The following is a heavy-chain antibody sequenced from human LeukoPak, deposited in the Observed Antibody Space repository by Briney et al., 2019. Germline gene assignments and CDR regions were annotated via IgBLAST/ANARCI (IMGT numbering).Heavy chain of an antibody. CDR3: TTDRYCSSTSCSYFDY. CDR2: IKSKTDGGTT. Sequence: PGGSLRLSCTASGFTFSNAWMSWVRQAPGKGLEWVGRIKSKTDGGTTDYAAPVKGRFTISRDDSKNTLYLQMNSLKTEDTAVYYCTTDRYCSSTSCSYFDYWGQGTLVTVSS. J-gene: IGHJ4*02. D-gene: IGHD2-2*01. CDR1: GFTFSNAW. V-gene: IGHV3-15*01.